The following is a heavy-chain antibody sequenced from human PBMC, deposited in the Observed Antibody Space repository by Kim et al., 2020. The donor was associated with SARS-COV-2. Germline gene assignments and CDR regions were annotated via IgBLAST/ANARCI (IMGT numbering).Heavy chain of an antibody. CDR1: GGSISSGGYY. J-gene: IGHJ5*02. CDR2: IYYSGST. V-gene: IGHV4-31*03. Sequence: SETLSLTCTVSGGSISSGGYYWSWIRQHPGKGLEWIGYIYYSGSTYYNPSLKSRVTISVDTSKNQFSLKLSSVTAADTAVYYCARGGRWFGELSWFDPWGQGTLVTVSS. CDR3: ARGGRWFGELSWFDP. D-gene: IGHD3-10*01.